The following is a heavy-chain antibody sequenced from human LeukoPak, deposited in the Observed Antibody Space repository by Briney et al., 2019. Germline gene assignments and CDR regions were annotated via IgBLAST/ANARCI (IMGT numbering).Heavy chain of an antibody. Sequence: PGGSLRLFCAASGFTFSSYGIHWVRQAPGKGLEWVAVISYDGSNKYYADSVKGRFTISRDNSKNTLYLQMNSLRAEDTAVYYCAKAYTIFGEVIFQYHYMDVWGKGTTVTVSS. CDR3: AKAYTIFGEVIFQYHYMDV. CDR2: ISYDGSNK. CDR1: GFTFSSYG. J-gene: IGHJ6*03. D-gene: IGHD3-3*01. V-gene: IGHV3-30*18.